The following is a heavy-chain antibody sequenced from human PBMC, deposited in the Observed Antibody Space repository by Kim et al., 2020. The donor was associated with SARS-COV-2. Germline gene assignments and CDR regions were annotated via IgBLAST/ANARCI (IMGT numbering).Heavy chain of an antibody. Sequence: ASVKVSCKASGYTFTSYGISWVRQAPGQGLEWMGWISAYNGNTNYAQKLQGRVTMTTDTSTSTAYMELRSLRSDDTAVYYCARGAPEFGLLRYYYYYYGMDVWGQGTTVTVSS. J-gene: IGHJ6*02. CDR2: ISAYNGNT. V-gene: IGHV1-18*01. CDR3: ARGAPEFGLLRYYYYYYGMDV. CDR1: GYTFTSYG. D-gene: IGHD3-22*01.